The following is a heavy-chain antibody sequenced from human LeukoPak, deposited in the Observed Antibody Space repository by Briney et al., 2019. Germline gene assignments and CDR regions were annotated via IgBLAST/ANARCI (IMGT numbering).Heavy chain of an antibody. CDR1: GFTFDDYA. V-gene: IGHV3-9*01. D-gene: IGHD3-22*01. CDR2: ISWNSGSI. Sequence: QPGGSLRLSCAASGFTFDDYAMHWVRQAPGKGLEWVSGISWNSGSIGYADSVKGRFTISRDNAKNSLYLQMNSLRAEDTALYYCAKDSSFSLGYYYDSSGYYSGMDVWGQGTTVTVSS. J-gene: IGHJ6*02. CDR3: AKDSSFSLGYYYDSSGYYSGMDV.